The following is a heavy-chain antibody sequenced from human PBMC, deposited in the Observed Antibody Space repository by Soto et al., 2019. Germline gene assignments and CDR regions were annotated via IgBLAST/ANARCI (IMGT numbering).Heavy chain of an antibody. J-gene: IGHJ5*02. D-gene: IGHD5-18*01. CDR3: ARAAKGGYSDRHNWFDP. CDR1: GFTFSSYA. CDR2: ISGSGGST. V-gene: IGHV3-23*01. Sequence: GGSVRLSCAASGFTFSSYAMSWVRQAPGKGLEWVSAISGSGGSTYYADSVKGRFTISRDNSKNTLYLQMNSLRAEDTAVYYCARAAKGGYSDRHNWFDPWGQGTLVTVSS.